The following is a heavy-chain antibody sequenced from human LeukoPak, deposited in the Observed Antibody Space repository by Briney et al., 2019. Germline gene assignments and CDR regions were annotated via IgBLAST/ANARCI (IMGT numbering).Heavy chain of an antibody. Sequence: KPGESLKISCKGAGYRFSSYWIGWVRQMPGKGLEWMGIIHPGDSENRYSPSFQGQVTISADKSISTAFLQWSSLQASDDAMYYCVSARGYCTSGSCYYYYCWGQGTLVTVSS. CDR1: GYRFSSYW. J-gene: IGHJ4*02. CDR2: IHPGDSEN. CDR3: VSARGYCTSGSCYYYYC. D-gene: IGHD2-15*01. V-gene: IGHV5-51*01.